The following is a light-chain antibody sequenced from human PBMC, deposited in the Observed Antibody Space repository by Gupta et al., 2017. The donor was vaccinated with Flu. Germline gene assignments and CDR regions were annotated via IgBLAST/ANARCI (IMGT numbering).Light chain of an antibody. J-gene: IGLJ3*02. V-gene: IGLV2-11*01. Sequence: QSALTQPRSVSGSPGQSVTISCPGTSSDVGGYDHVSWYQQHPGKAPKLMIYDVSKRPSGVPDRFSGSKSGNTASLTISGLQAEDEADYYCCSYAGSYTWVFGGGTKLTVL. CDR2: DVS. CDR1: SSDVGGYDH. CDR3: CSYAGSYTWV.